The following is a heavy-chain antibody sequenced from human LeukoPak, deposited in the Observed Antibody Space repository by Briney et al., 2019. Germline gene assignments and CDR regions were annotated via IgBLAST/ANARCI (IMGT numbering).Heavy chain of an antibody. V-gene: IGHV1-18*01. CDR1: GYTFTSYG. D-gene: IGHD6-6*01. CDR3: AGHVVNSSSSGRFDWFDP. Sequence: ASVKVSCKASGYTFTSYGISWVRQAPGQGLEWMGWISAYNGNTNYAQKLQGRVTMTTDTSTSTAYMELRSLRSDDTAVYYCAGHVVNSSSSGRFDWFDPWGQGTLVTVSS. CDR2: ISAYNGNT. J-gene: IGHJ5*02.